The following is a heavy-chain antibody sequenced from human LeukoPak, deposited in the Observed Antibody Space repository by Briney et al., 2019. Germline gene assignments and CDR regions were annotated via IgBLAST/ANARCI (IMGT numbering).Heavy chain of an antibody. CDR2: TYDYSGST. CDR1: GVATRSGDYY. D-gene: IGHD3-22*01. Sequence: SQTLSLTCNVSGVATRSGDYYWSWIRQHPGKGLEWIGFTYDYSGSTYYNPSLKSRVTISVDTSKNQFSLKLSSVTAADTAVYYCARAPHYDSSGYNYDMYYFDYWGQGTLVTVSS. CDR3: ARAPHYDSSGYNYDMYYFDY. J-gene: IGHJ4*02. V-gene: IGHV4-31*03.